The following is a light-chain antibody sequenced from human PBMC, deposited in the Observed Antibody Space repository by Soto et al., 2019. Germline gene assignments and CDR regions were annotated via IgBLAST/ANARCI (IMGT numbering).Light chain of an antibody. CDR2: KAS. J-gene: IGKJ1*01. V-gene: IGKV1-5*03. CDR3: QQYNSYPRT. Sequence: DIQMTQSPSTLSASVGDRVTITCRASQSISSWLAWYHQKPGKAPNLLIYKASSLESGVPSRFSGSGSGTEFTLTISSLQPDDFATYYGQQYNSYPRTFGQGTKVEIK. CDR1: QSISSW.